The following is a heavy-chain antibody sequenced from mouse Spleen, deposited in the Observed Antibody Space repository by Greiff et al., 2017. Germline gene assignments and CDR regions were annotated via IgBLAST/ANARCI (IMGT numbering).Heavy chain of an antibody. CDR1: GFNINDYY. D-gene: IGHD4-1*01. CDR3: STGTGFAY. J-gene: IGHJ3*01. V-gene: IGHV14-2*01. Sequence: VQLQQSGAELVKPGASVKLSCTASGFNINDYYMHWVKQRTEQGLEWIGRIDPEDGETKYAAKFQGKATITADTSSNTAYLQLSSLTSEDTAVYYCSTGTGFAYRGQGTLVTVSA. CDR2: IDPEDGET.